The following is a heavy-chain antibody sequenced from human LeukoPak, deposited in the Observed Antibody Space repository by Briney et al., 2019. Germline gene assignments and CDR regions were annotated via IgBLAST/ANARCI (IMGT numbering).Heavy chain of an antibody. Sequence: GASVTVSCKASGYTFTSYGISWVRQAPGQGLEWMGWISAYNGNTNYAQKLQGRVTMTTDTYTSTAYMELRSLRSNDTAVYYCARGGGYCSGGSCLGVYYYYGMDVWGKGTTVTVSS. CDR2: ISAYNGNT. D-gene: IGHD2-15*01. J-gene: IGHJ6*04. CDR3: ARGGGYCSGGSCLGVYYYYGMDV. V-gene: IGHV1-18*04. CDR1: GYTFTSYG.